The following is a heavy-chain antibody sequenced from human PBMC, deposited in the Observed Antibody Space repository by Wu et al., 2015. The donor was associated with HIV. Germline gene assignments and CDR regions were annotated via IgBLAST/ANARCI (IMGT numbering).Heavy chain of an antibody. CDR3: ARGTVVVVAAITYYFDY. D-gene: IGHD2-15*01. CDR1: GYTFTGYY. J-gene: IGHJ4*02. V-gene: IGHV1-2*02. CDR2: INPNSGGT. Sequence: QVQLVQSGAEVKKPGASVKVSCKASGYTFTGYYMHWVRQAPGQGLEWMGWINPNSGGTNYAQKFQGRVTMTRDTSISTAYMELSRLRSDDTAVYYCARGTVVVVAAITYYFDYWGQGTRGHRLL.